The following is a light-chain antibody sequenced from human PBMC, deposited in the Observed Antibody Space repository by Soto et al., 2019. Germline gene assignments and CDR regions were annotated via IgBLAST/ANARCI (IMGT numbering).Light chain of an antibody. CDR3: QQYCSYSSFT. Sequence: DIQMTQSPSTLSASVGDRVTITCRASQSISSWLAWYQQKPGKAPKVLIYDASSLESGVPSMFSGSGSGAEFLLTISSLQADDSATYYCQQYCSYSSFTFCHGTKLEIK. V-gene: IGKV1-5*01. CDR2: DAS. J-gene: IGKJ2*01. CDR1: QSISSW.